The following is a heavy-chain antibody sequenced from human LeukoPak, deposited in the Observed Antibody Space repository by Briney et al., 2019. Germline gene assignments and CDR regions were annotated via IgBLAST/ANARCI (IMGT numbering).Heavy chain of an antibody. D-gene: IGHD3-16*02. V-gene: IGHV4-4*07. Sequence: SETLSLTCTVSGVSIGFYFWSWIRQSAEKGLEWIGRINGNGVTNYNPSLKSRVTMSVDTSKSQFSLNLRSVIAADTSVYYCVRDELRTTYRFSWDPWGQGILVTV. J-gene: IGHJ5*02. CDR2: INGNGVT. CDR1: GVSIGFYF. CDR3: VRDELRTTYRFSWDP.